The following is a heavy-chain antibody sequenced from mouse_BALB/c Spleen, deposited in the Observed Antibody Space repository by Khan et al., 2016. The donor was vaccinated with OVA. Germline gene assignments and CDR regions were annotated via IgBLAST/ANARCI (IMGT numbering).Heavy chain of an antibody. CDR2: ISTGDTT. Sequence: EVQLMESGGGLVKPGGSLKVSCAASGFTFSNYAMSWVRQTPEKRLEWVASISTGDTTYYPDSVKGRFTISRDNARNILYLQMSSLRSDDTAMYYCARDYWFGVLGPRDSGHCLC. CDR3: ARDYWFGV. V-gene: IGHV5-6-5*01. CDR1: GFTFSNYA. J-gene: IGHJ3*02.